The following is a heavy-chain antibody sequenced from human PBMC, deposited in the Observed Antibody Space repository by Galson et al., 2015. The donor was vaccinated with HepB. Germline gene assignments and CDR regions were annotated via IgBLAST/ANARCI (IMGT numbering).Heavy chain of an antibody. CDR3: ARGYEQWRPPYSPNWFDP. V-gene: IGHV1-8*01. CDR2: MNPNSGNT. D-gene: IGHD6-19*01. J-gene: IGHJ5*02. Sequence: SVKVSCKASGYTFTSHDINWVRQATGQGLEWMGWMNPNSGNTGYAQKFQGRVTMTRNTSISTAYMELSSLRSEDTAVYYCARGYEQWRPPYSPNWFDPWGQGTLVTVSS. CDR1: GYTFTSHD.